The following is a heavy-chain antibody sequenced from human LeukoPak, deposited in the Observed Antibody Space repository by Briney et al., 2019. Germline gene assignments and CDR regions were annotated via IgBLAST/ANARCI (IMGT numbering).Heavy chain of an antibody. J-gene: IGHJ4*02. D-gene: IGHD2/OR15-2a*01. CDR2: INSDGSWT. CDR3: VSFYETY. V-gene: IGHV3-74*01. Sequence: GGSLRPSCAASGNYWMHWVRQAPGKGLVWVSHINSDGSWTSYADSAKGRFTISKDNAKNTVYLQMNSLRAEDTAVYYCVSFYETYWGRGTLVTVSS. CDR1: GNYW.